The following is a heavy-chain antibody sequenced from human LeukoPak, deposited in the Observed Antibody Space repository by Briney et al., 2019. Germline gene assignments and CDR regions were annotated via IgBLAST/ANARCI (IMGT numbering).Heavy chain of an antibody. CDR1: GFTFNRFY. Sequence: GGSLRLSCSASGFTFNRFYLHWVRQAPGKGLEFVSHISSNGATTYYADSVKGRFTISRDNSKSTLHLQMSRLRGEDTAIYYCAKVLQPYSDYLPYFDSWGQGTLVTVSS. V-gene: IGHV3-64D*06. J-gene: IGHJ4*02. CDR3: AKVLQPYSDYLPYFDS. D-gene: IGHD4-11*01. CDR2: ISSNGATT.